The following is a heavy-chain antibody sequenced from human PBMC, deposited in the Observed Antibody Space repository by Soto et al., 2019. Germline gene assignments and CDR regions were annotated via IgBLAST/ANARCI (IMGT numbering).Heavy chain of an antibody. CDR2: ISSPSSSI. J-gene: IGHJ6*03. V-gene: IGHV3-48*03. D-gene: IGHD2-2*01. CDR3: ARDYGGISTTGDYLDV. CDR1: GFTFSDYE. Sequence: GGSLRLSCAGTGFTFSDYELNWVRQAPGKGLEWISYISSPSSSIYYADSVRGRFTVSRDNAKNSLFLQMDSLRAEDTAVYYCARDYGGISTTGDYLDVWGQGTTVTVSS.